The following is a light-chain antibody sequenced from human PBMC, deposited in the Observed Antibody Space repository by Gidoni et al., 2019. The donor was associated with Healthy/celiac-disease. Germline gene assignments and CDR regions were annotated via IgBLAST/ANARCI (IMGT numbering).Light chain of an antibody. Sequence: SSEPTQPPSVSVSPGQTASITCSGDKLGDKYACWYQQNPGQSPVLVIYQDSKRPSGIPERFSGSNSGNTATLTISGTQAMDEDDYYCQAWDSSTVVFGGGTKLTVL. CDR1: KLGDKY. CDR3: QAWDSSTVV. J-gene: IGLJ2*01. V-gene: IGLV3-1*01. CDR2: QDS.